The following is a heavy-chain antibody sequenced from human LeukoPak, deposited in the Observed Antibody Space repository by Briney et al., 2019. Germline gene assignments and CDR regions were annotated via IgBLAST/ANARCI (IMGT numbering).Heavy chain of an antibody. V-gene: IGHV3-33*06. D-gene: IGHD3-22*01. J-gene: IGHJ3*02. CDR3: AKDLSPYYYDSSGHYIPHDAFDI. CDR2: IWFDGNNK. CDR1: GFTFSSYG. Sequence: PGGSLRLSCAASGFTFSSYGIHWVRQAPGKGLEWVAVIWFDGNNKYYTDSVKGRFTISRDNSKNTLYLQMNSLRAEDTAIYYCAKDLSPYYYDSSGHYIPHDAFDIWGRGTMVTVSS.